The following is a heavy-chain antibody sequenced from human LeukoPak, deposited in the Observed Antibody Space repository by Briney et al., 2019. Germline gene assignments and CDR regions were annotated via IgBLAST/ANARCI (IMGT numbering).Heavy chain of an antibody. J-gene: IGHJ4*02. Sequence: GGSLRLSCAASGFTFSSYGMHWVRQAPGKGLEWVSVIYSGGSTYYADSVKGRFTISRDNSKNTLYLQMNSLRAEDTAVYYCALGAYYFDYWGQETLVTVSS. D-gene: IGHD3-16*01. CDR3: ALGAYYFDY. CDR1: GFTFSSYG. CDR2: IYSGGST. V-gene: IGHV3-66*01.